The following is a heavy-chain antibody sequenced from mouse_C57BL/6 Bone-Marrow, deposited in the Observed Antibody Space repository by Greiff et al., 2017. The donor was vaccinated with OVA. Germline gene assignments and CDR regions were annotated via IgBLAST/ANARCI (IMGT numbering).Heavy chain of an antibody. CDR2: ISDGGSYT. CDR3: ARAGRYYSNYYFDC. CDR1: GFTFSSYA. D-gene: IGHD2-5*01. V-gene: IGHV5-4*01. Sequence: EVQRVESGGGLVKPGGSLKLSCAASGFTFSSYAMSWVRQTPEKRLEWVATISDGGSYTYYPDNVKGRFTISRDNAKNTLYLQMSHLKSEDTAMYYGARAGRYYSNYYFDCWGQGTTLTVSS. J-gene: IGHJ2*01.